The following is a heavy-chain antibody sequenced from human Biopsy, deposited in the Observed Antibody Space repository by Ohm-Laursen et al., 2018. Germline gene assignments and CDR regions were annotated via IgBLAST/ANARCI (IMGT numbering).Heavy chain of an antibody. CDR3: ARSNGYGDYRFDD. D-gene: IGHD4-11*01. CDR1: RGSISGSY. Sequence: GTLSLTWSVSRGSISGSYWTWIRQSPGKRLEWIGYIYSSGTTDYNPSLKSRVTISLDASKNQFSLMLSSVTAADTAVYYCARSNGYGDYRFDDWGQGTLVTVAS. CDR2: IYSSGTT. V-gene: IGHV4-59*01. J-gene: IGHJ4*02.